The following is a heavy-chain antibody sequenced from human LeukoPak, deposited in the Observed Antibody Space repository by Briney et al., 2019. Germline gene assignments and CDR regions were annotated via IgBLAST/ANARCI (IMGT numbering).Heavy chain of an antibody. J-gene: IGHJ5*02. CDR2: IYYSAST. CDR3: ARVARSGTTSKWFDP. V-gene: IGHV4-39*07. CDR1: GGSISSRSYY. D-gene: IGHD1-1*01. Sequence: PSETLSLTCTVSGGSISSRSYYWGWIRQPPGKGLEWIGSIYYSASTYYNPSLKSRVTISVDTYKNQFSLKLGSVTAADTAVYYCARVARSGTTSKWFDPWGQGTLVTVSS.